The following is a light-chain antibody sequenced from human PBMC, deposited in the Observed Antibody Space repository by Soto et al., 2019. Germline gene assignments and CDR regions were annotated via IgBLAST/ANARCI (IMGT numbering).Light chain of an antibody. CDR3: QQYGSSPLT. V-gene: IGKV3-20*01. CDR1: QSVTSSY. J-gene: IGKJ4*02. Sequence: EIVLTQSPGTLSLSPGERATLSCRASQSVTSSYLAWYQQKPGQAPSLLIYGASNRATGIPDRFSGSGSGTDFTLTLSRLEPEDCAVYYCQQYGSSPLTFGGGTKVEIK. CDR2: GAS.